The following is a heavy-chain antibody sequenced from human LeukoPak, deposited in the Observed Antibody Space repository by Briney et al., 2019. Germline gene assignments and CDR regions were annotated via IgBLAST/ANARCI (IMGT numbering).Heavy chain of an antibody. D-gene: IGHD5-18*01. CDR2: VYYSGST. J-gene: IGHJ4*02. V-gene: IGHV4-59*12. CDR3: ARVGSGYSYGPFDY. CDR1: GDFITAYY. Sequence: SETLSLTCTVSGDFITAYYWSWLRQPPGKGLEWIGYVYYSGSTEYNPSLRSRVTMSLEMSKHQFSLNLTSVTAADTAVYYCARVGSGYSYGPFDYWGQGTLVTVSS.